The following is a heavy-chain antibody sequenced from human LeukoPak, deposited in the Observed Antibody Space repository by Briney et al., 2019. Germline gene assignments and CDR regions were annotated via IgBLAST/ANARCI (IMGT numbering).Heavy chain of an antibody. CDR2: ISGSGGST. J-gene: IGHJ6*03. V-gene: IGHV3-23*01. CDR3: ARDSEVRYFDWFYHPYYYMDV. D-gene: IGHD3-9*01. CDR1: GFTFSSYG. Sequence: GGSLRLSCAASGFTFSSYGMSWVRQAPGKGLEWVSAISGSGGSTYYADSVKGRFTISRDNAKNSLYLQMNSLRAEDTAVYYCARDSEVRYFDWFYHPYYYMDVWGKGTTVTVSS.